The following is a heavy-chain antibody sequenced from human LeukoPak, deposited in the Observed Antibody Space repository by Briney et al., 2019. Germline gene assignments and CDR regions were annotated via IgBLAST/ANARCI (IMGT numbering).Heavy chain of an antibody. J-gene: IGHJ4*02. Sequence: PGGSLRLSCVASGLTFSSYAMNWVRQAPGKGLEWVSVISGSGGSTYYADSGKGRFTISRDNSKNTLYLQMNSLRAEDTAVYYCAKRGVSSSWYYFDYWGRGTLVTVSS. V-gene: IGHV3-23*01. D-gene: IGHD6-13*01. CDR2: ISGSGGST. CDR3: AKRGVSSSWYYFDY. CDR1: GLTFSSYA.